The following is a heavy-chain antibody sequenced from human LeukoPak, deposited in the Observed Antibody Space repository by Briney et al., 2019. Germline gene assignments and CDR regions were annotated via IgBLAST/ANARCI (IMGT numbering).Heavy chain of an antibody. V-gene: IGHV1-3*01. D-gene: IGHD5-24*01. CDR2: INAGNGNT. Sequence: ASVKVSCKASGYTFTSYAMHWVRQAPGQSLEWMGWINAGNGNTKYSQKFQGRVTITRDTSASTAYMELSSLRSEDTAVYYCARDRGGGYNAYYFDYWGQGTLVTVSS. J-gene: IGHJ4*02. CDR3: ARDRGGGYNAYYFDY. CDR1: GYTFTSYA.